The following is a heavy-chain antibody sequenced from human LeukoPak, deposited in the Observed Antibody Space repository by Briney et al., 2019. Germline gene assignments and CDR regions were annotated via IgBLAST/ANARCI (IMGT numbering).Heavy chain of an antibody. CDR1: GYTFTSYD. D-gene: IGHD2-21*01. J-gene: IGHJ4*02. Sequence: ASVKVSCKASGYTFTSYDINWVRQATGQGLEWVGWMNPDSGHTGYAQKFQGRVTMTRDTPISTAYMELTSLTSEDTAVYYCARVWGSIDYWGQGTLVTVSS. CDR3: ARVWGSIDY. V-gene: IGHV1-8*01. CDR2: MNPDSGHT.